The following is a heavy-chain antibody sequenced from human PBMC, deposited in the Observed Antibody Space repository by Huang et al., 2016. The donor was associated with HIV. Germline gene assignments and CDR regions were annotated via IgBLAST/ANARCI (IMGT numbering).Heavy chain of an antibody. CDR2: SRSRMNGYER. V-gene: IGHV3-73*02. CDR3: SRHPFDYYDSTDTGALDI. CDR1: GFTLSGSA. Sequence: EVQLVESGGGLVQPGGSLKLSCAASGFTLSGSAMHWVGQAFWGGLQWVGRSRSRMNGYERGDCASVKGRFTISRDDSKNTAYLQMNSLKTEDTAVYYCSRHPFDYYDSTDTGALDIWGQGTMVTVSS. D-gene: IGHD3-22*01. J-gene: IGHJ3*02.